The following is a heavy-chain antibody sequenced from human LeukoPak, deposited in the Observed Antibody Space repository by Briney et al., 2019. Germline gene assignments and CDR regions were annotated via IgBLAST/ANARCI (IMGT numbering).Heavy chain of an antibody. D-gene: IGHD3-22*01. CDR2: ISSGGTT. CDR1: GFNVRSNY. Sequence: PGGSLRLSCAASGFNVRSNYMSWVRQAPGKGLEWVSVISSGGTTYYADSVKGRFTISRDLSKNTLNLQMSSLRVDDTAVYYCARDGISYYDSNGPSDFWGQGTLVTVSP. CDR3: ARDGISYYDSNGPSDF. V-gene: IGHV3-53*01. J-gene: IGHJ4*02.